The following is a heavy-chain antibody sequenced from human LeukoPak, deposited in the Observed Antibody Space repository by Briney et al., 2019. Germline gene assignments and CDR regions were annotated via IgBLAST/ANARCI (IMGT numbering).Heavy chain of an antibody. CDR2: ISYSGST. D-gene: IGHD2-2*01. CDR3: VRGYQLLPDAFDI. V-gene: IGHV4-59*01. CDR1: GGSISTYS. Sequence: SETLSLTCTVSGGSISTYSWIYIRQPPGKGLGWIGNISYSGSTKYNPSLKSRVTISLDTSKNQFSLKLSSVTAADTAVYYCVRGYQLLPDAFDIWGQGTMVTVSS. J-gene: IGHJ3*02.